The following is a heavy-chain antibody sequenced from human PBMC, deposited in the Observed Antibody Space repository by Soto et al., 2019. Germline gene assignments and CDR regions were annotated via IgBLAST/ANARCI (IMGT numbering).Heavy chain of an antibody. CDR2: ISDYNGNT. D-gene: IGHD3-3*01. V-gene: IGHV1-18*01. CDR1: GYTFTSYG. CDR3: ARESPLYYDFWSGYRSYMDV. J-gene: IGHJ6*03. Sequence: QVQLVQSGAEVKKPGASVKVSCKASGYTFTSYGISWVRQAPGQGLEWMGWISDYNGNTNYAQQLQGRVTMTTDTSTSTAYMELRSLRSDDTAVYYCARESPLYYDFWSGYRSYMDVWGKGTTVTVSS.